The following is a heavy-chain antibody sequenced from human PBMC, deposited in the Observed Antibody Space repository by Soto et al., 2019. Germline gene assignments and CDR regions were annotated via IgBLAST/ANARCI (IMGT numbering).Heavy chain of an antibody. J-gene: IGHJ6*02. CDR3: ASGITMVRGYYYGMDV. CDR1: VGSFSGYY. Sequence: WETLSLTCAFYVGSFSGYYWSCIRHPPGKGLEWIGEINHSGSTNYNPSLKSRVTISVDTSKNQFSLKLSSVTAADTAVYYCASGITMVRGYYYGMDVWGQGTTVTVSS. D-gene: IGHD3-10*01. CDR2: INHSGST. V-gene: IGHV4-34*01.